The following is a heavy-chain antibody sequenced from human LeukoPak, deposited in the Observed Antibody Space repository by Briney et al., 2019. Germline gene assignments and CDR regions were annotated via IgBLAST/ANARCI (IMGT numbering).Heavy chain of an antibody. Sequence: SVKVSCKASGGTFSSYAISWVRQAPGQGLEWTGRIVPILGIANYAQKFQGRVTITADKSTSTAYMELSSLRSEDTAVYYCARETYCGGDCYSELWFDPWGQGTLVTVSS. D-gene: IGHD2-21*02. CDR1: GGTFSSYA. CDR3: ARETYCGGDCYSELWFDP. J-gene: IGHJ5*02. V-gene: IGHV1-69*04. CDR2: IVPILGIA.